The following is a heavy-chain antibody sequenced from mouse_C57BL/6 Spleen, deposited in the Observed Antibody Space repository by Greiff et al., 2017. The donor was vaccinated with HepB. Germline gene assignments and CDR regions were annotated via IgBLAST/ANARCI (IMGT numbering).Heavy chain of an antibody. CDR2: ISSGSSTI. V-gene: IGHV5-17*01. J-gene: IGHJ4*01. Sequence: EVQLVESGGGLVKPGGSLKLSCAASGFTFSDYGMHWVRQAPEKGLEWVAYISSGSSTIYYADTVKGRFTISRDNAKNTLFLQMTSLRSEDTAMYYCAREDDGYLYAMDYWGQGTSVTVSS. CDR3: AREDDGYLYAMDY. D-gene: IGHD2-3*01. CDR1: GFTFSDYG.